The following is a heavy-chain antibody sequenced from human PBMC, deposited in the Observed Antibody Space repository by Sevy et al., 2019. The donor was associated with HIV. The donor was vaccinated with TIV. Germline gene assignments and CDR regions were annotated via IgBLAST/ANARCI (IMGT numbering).Heavy chain of an antibody. CDR1: GGTLSCYA. D-gene: IGHD5-12*01. CDR2: IIPIFGTA. V-gene: IGHV1-69*13. Sequence: ASVKVSCKASGGTLSCYAISWVRQAPRQGLEWIGGIIPIFGTANYAQKFQGRVTITADESTSTAYMELSSLRSEDTAVYYCARGARGYSGYDSYYFDYWGQGSLVTVSS. J-gene: IGHJ4*02. CDR3: ARGARGYSGYDSYYFDY.